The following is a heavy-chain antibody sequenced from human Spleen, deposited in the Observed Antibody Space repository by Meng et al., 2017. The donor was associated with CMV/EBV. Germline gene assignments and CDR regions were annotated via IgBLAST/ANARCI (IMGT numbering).Heavy chain of an antibody. Sequence: FSFSSYGMHWVRQAPGKGLEWVAFIPYDGSNEYYANSVKGRFTISRDNSKNTLYLQMNSLRPEDTAVYYCARDPEEMATIGGYYFDYWGQGTLVTVSS. CDR3: ARDPEEMATIGGYYFDY. V-gene: IGHV3-30*02. D-gene: IGHD5-24*01. CDR2: IPYDGSNE. J-gene: IGHJ4*02. CDR1: FSFSSYG.